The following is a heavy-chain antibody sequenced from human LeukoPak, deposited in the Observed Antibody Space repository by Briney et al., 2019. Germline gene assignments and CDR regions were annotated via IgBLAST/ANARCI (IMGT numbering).Heavy chain of an antibody. Sequence: SVKVSCKASGGTFSSYAISWVRQAPGQGLEWMGGIIPIFSTANYAQKFQGRVTITADESTSTAYMELSSLRSEDTAVYYCARDGYGGTTDAFDIWGQGTMVTVSS. CDR3: ARDGYGGTTDAFDI. D-gene: IGHD4-23*01. CDR1: GGTFSSYA. V-gene: IGHV1-69*01. J-gene: IGHJ3*02. CDR2: IIPIFSTA.